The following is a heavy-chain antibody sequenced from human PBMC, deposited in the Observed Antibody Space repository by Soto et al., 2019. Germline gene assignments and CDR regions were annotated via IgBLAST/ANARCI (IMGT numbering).Heavy chain of an antibody. J-gene: IGHJ6*02. CDR1: GFTFSSYG. CDR3: AKEASDVHNCMDV. D-gene: IGHD1-1*01. V-gene: IGHV3-30*18. CDR2: ISYDGSNK. Sequence: QVQLVESGGGVVQPGRSLRLSCAASGFTFSSYGMHWVRQAPGKGLEWVAVISYDGSNKYYADSVKCRFTISRDTSKHPLYLQMNSLSAADTAVYYCAKEASDVHNCMDVWGQGTTFTVSS.